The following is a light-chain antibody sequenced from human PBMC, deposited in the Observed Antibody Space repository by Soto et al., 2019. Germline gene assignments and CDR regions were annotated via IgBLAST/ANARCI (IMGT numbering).Light chain of an antibody. CDR3: HKYNHAPT. J-gene: IGKJ4*01. CDR2: ATS. V-gene: IGKV1-27*01. Sequence: DIQLAQSPSSLSASVGDRVTITCRASQAISSYLAWYQQKPGKVPELLIYATSTLQSGAPSRFSGSGSGTDFTLTISSLQPEDVATYYSHKYNHAPTFGGGTKLEIK. CDR1: QAISSY.